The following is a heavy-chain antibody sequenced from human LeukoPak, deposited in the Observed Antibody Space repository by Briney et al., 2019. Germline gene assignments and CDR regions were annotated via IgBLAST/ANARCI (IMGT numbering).Heavy chain of an antibody. J-gene: IGHJ1*01. V-gene: IGHV3-21*01. CDR2: ISSSSAYI. Sequence: GGSLRLSCAASGFTFSTYSMNWVRQAPGKWLEWVSSISSSSAYIYCADSEKGRFTISRDNAKNSLYLQMNSLRVEDTAVYYCARGPRNSSSYKYFQHWGQGTLVTVSS. D-gene: IGHD6-13*01. CDR3: ARGPRNSSSYKYFQH. CDR1: GFTFSTYS.